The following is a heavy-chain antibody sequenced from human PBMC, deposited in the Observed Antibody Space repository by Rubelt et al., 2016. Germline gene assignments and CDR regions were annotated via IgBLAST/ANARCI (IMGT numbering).Heavy chain of an antibody. D-gene: IGHD6-19*01. CDR2: IKHSGST. J-gene: IGHJ5*02. CDR3: ARGRGSGPGGWFDP. V-gene: IGHV4-34*01. CDR1: GGSFSGYY. Sequence: QVQLQQWGAGLLKPSETLSLTCAVYGGSFSGYYWSWIRQPPGKGLEWIGEIKHSGSTNYNPSLKGRVTISVDTSRNQFSRKLGSVTAADTAVYYCARGRGSGPGGWFDPWGQGTLVTVSS.